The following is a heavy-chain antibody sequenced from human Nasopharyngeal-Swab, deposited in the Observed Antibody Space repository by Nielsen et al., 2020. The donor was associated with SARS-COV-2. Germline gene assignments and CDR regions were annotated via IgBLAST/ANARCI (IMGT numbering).Heavy chain of an antibody. Sequence: GGSLRLSCAASGFTFSSYAMHWVRQAPDKGLEGVAVISYDGSNKYYADSVKGRFTISRDNSKNTLYLQMNSLRAEDTAVYYCARVVGSYYGMDVWGQGTTVTVSS. V-gene: IGHV3-30*04. CDR2: ISYDGSNK. CDR1: GFTFSSYA. J-gene: IGHJ6*02. D-gene: IGHD3-10*01. CDR3: ARVVGSYYGMDV.